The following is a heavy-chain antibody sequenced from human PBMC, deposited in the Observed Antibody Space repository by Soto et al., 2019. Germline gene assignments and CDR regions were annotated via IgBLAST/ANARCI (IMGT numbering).Heavy chain of an antibody. V-gene: IGHV3-23*01. CDR1: GFTLSNHA. Sequence: AGGALRLSSAAPGFTLSNHAMSWVRPAPRKGLGGVSAISGSGGSTYYADSVKGRFTISRDNSKNTLYLQMSSLRAEDTAVYYCAKDARTYYDFWSGSPTHYYYYMDVWGKGPRSPSP. CDR3: AKDARTYYDFWSGSPTHYYYYMDV. J-gene: IGHJ6*03. D-gene: IGHD3-3*01. CDR2: ISGSGGST.